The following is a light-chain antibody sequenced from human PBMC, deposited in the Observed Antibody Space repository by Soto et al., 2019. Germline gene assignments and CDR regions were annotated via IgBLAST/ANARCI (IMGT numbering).Light chain of an antibody. V-gene: IGLV2-11*01. CDR1: SSDVGGYNY. CDR3: CSYAGSFYV. CDR2: DVS. Sequence: QSLLTQPRSVFGSPGQSVTISCTGTSSDVGGYNYVSWYQQHPGKAPKLMIYDVSKRPSGVPDRFSGSKSGNTASLTISGLQADDEADYYCCSYAGSFYVFGTGTKVPVL. J-gene: IGLJ1*01.